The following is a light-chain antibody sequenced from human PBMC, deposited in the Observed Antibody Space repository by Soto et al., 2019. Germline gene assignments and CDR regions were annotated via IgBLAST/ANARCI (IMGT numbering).Light chain of an antibody. J-gene: IGKJ2*01. V-gene: IGKV1-27*01. Sequence: DIQMTQSPSSLSASVGDRVTISCRASQGISNYLAWYQQKPGKVPKLLIYAASTLQSGVPSRFSVSGSGTDFTLTISSLQTADVATYYYQTYNTAPYTFGQGTNLEIK. CDR3: QTYNTAPYT. CDR2: AAS. CDR1: QGISNY.